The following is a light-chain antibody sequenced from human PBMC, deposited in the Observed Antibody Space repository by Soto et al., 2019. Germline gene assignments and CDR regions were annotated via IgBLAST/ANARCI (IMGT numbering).Light chain of an antibody. CDR3: SSYTTSNTGV. CDR1: SNDVGAFNY. V-gene: IGLV2-14*03. Sequence: QPVLTQPASVSGSPGQSITISCTGSSNDVGAFNYVSWYRHSPGEAPKVLIRGVSIRPSGVSIRFSASKSANTASLTISGLQAEDEALYYCSSYTTSNTGVFGGGTQLTVL. J-gene: IGLJ3*02. CDR2: GVS.